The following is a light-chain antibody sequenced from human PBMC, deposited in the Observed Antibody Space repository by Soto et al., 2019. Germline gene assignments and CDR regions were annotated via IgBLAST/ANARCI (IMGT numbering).Light chain of an antibody. Sequence: IVMTQSPATLSVSPGERATLSCRAGQTIYSNVAWYQQRPGQAPRLLIYGASTRATGIPARFSGSGSGTEFTLTISSLQSEDFAVYYCQQYNNWPQTFGQGTKVDNK. CDR2: GAS. J-gene: IGKJ1*01. CDR3: QQYNNWPQT. CDR1: QTIYSN. V-gene: IGKV3-15*01.